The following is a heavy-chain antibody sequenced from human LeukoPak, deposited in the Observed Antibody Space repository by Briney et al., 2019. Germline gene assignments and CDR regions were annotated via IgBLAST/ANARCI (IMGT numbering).Heavy chain of an antibody. CDR2: INPNSGGT. D-gene: IGHD3-10*01. J-gene: IGHJ4*02. Sequence: GASVKVSCKASGYTFTGYYMHWVRQAPGQGLEWMGRINPNSGGTNYAQKFQGRVTMTRDTSISTAHMELSRLRSDDTAVYYCARAAVELLWFGETLGYWGQGTLVTVSS. CDR3: ARAAVELLWFGETLGY. CDR1: GYTFTGYY. V-gene: IGHV1-2*06.